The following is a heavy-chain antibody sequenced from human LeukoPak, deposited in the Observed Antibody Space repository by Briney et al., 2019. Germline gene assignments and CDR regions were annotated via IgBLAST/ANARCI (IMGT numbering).Heavy chain of an antibody. CDR3: ATSRVFDY. CDR1: GFTFDDYG. V-gene: IGHV3-20*04. CDR2: IRNGDST. J-gene: IGHJ4*02. Sequence: GGSLRLSCAASGFTFDDYGMSWVRQVPGKGLEWVSGIRNGDSTDYADSVKGRFTISRDNAKKTLYLEMNSLRMEDTAIYYCATSRVFDYWGQGTLVTVSS.